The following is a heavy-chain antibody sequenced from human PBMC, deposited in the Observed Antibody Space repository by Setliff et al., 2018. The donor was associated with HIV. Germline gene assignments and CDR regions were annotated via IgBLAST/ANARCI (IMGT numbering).Heavy chain of an antibody. V-gene: IGHV4-34*01. CDR3: ARGATLLPGYSDRWEYFYMDV. CDR2: IYYSGST. Sequence: SETLSLTCAVYGGSFSGYYWGWIRQPPGKGLEWIGIIYYSGSTYYKPSLKSRVTISVDTSKNQFSLRLNSVTAVDTAVYYCARGATLLPGYSDRWEYFYMDVWGEGTTVTVSS. J-gene: IGHJ6*03. D-gene: IGHD5-12*01. CDR1: GGSFSGYY.